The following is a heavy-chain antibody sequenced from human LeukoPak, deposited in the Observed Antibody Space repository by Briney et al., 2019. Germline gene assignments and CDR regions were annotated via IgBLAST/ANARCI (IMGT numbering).Heavy chain of an antibody. J-gene: IGHJ5*02. D-gene: IGHD6-19*01. Sequence: SETLSLTCTVSGGSISSGSYYWSWIRQPAGKGLEWIGRIYTSGSTNHNPSLKSRVTISVDTSKNQFSLKLSSVTAADTAVYYCARSRGGRYSSNNWFDPWGQGTLVTVSS. CDR3: ARSRGGRYSSNNWFDP. CDR1: GGSISSGSYY. CDR2: IYTSGST. V-gene: IGHV4-61*02.